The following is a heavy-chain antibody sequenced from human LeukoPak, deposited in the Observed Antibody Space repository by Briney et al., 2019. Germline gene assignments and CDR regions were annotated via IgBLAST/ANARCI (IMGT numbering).Heavy chain of an antibody. J-gene: IGHJ4*02. V-gene: IGHV3-74*01. Sequence: PGGSLRLSCAASGFTFSSYWMHWVRQAPGKGLVWVSRINSDGSSTSYADSVKGRFTISRDNAKNTLYLQMNSLRVEDSAVYYCARDQIYCSGGYCYFDYWGQGTLVTVSS. CDR2: INSDGSST. CDR3: ARDQIYCSGGYCYFDY. D-gene: IGHD2-15*01. CDR1: GFTFSSYW.